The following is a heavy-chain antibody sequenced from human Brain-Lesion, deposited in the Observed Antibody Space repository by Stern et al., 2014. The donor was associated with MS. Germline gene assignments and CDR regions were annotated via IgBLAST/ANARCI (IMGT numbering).Heavy chain of an antibody. CDR3: ARLAALAMPLQYNWFDP. J-gene: IGHJ5*02. CDR2: IYYSGNT. D-gene: IGHD2-2*01. V-gene: IGHV4-31*01. Sequence: QVQLQESGPGLVKPSQTLSLTCTVSGGSISSGGYYWSWIRQHPGKALEWIGNIYYSGNTYYNPSLTSLVTISDELSKNQFYLKLNSVTAAATAVYFCARLAALAMPLQYNWFDPWGQGILVTVSS. CDR1: GGSISSGGYY.